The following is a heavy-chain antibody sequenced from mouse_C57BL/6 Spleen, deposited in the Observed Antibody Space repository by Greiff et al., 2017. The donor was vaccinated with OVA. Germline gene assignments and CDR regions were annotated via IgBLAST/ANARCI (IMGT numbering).Heavy chain of an antibody. J-gene: IGHJ4*01. D-gene: IGHD1-1*01. CDR1: GYTFTSYW. V-gene: IGHV1-64*01. CDR3: ARTYYGSSSYAMDY. CDR2: IHPNSGST. Sequence: VQLQQPGAELVKPGASVKLSCKASGYTFTSYWMHWVKQRPGQGLEWIGMIHPNSGSTNYNEKFKSKATLTVATSSSTAYMQLSSLTSEDSAVYYCARTYYGSSSYAMDYWGQGTSVTVSS.